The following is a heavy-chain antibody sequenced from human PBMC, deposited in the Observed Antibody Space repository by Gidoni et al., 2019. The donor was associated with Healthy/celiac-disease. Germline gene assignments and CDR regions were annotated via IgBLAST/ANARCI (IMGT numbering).Heavy chain of an antibody. D-gene: IGHD3-10*01. V-gene: IGHV3-9*01. CDR3: AKLRVRGVIIDAFDI. Sequence: EVQLVESGGGLVQPGRSLRLSCAASGFTFDDYAIHWVRQAPGKGLEWVSGISWNSGSIGYADSVKGRFTISRDNAKNSLYLQMNSLRAEDTALYYCAKLRVRGVIIDAFDIWGQGTMVTVSS. J-gene: IGHJ3*02. CDR2: ISWNSGSI. CDR1: GFTFDDYA.